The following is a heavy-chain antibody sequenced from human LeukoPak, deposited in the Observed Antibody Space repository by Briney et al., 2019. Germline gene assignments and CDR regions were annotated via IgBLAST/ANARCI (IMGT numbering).Heavy chain of an antibody. J-gene: IGHJ4*02. V-gene: IGHV1-2*02. CDR1: GYTFTGYY. D-gene: IGHD3-9*01. Sequence: ASVNVSCKASGYTFTGYYMHWVRQAPGQGLEWMGWINANSGGTNYAQKFQGRVTMTRDTSISTAYMELSRLRSDDTAVYYCARSSRYDIWTGYPYWGQGTLVAVSP. CDR2: INANSGGT. CDR3: ARSSRYDIWTGYPY.